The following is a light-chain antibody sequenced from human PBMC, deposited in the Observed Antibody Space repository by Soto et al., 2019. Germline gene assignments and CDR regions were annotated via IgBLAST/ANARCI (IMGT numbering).Light chain of an antibody. CDR2: EGS. V-gene: IGLV2-23*01. CDR3: CSYVVSSTLV. J-gene: IGLJ3*02. Sequence: QSVLTQPASVSGSPGQSITISCSGTSTDVGRFDLVSWYQQHPGKAPKLMIFEGSKRASGISNRFSGSTSGNTASLTINGLQAEDESDYFCCSYVVSSTLVFDGGTKLTVL. CDR1: STDVGRFDL.